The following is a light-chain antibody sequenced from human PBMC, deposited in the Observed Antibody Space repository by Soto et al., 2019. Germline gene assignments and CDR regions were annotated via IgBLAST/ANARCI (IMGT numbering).Light chain of an antibody. CDR2: RNN. Sequence: QSVLTQPPSASGTPGQGVTISCSGSSSNIGSNYVYWYQQLPGTAPKLLIYRNNQRPSGVPDRFSGSKSGTSASLAISGLRSEDEADYYCAAWDDSLTYVFGTGTKVTVL. CDR1: SSNIGSNY. CDR3: AAWDDSLTYV. V-gene: IGLV1-47*01. J-gene: IGLJ1*01.